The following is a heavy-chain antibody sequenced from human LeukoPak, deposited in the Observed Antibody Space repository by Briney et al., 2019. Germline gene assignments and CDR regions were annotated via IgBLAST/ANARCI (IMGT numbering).Heavy chain of an antibody. Sequence: PGGSLRLSCAASGFTFSSYSMNWVRQAPGKGLEWVSSISTTSSYIYYADSVKGRFTISRDNAKNSLYLQMNSLRAEDTAVYYCASHWGLDQGGPYNWFDPWGQGTLVTVSS. V-gene: IGHV3-21*01. CDR2: ISTTSSYI. D-gene: IGHD3-16*01. J-gene: IGHJ5*02. CDR3: ASHWGLDQGGPYNWFDP. CDR1: GFTFSSYS.